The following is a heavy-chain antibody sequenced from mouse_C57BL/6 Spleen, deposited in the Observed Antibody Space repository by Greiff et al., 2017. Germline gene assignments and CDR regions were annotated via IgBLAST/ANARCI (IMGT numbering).Heavy chain of an antibody. Sequence: VQLQQPGAELVMPGASVKLSCKASGYTFTSYWMHWVKQRPGQGLEWIGEIDPSDSYTNYNQKFKGKSTLTVDTSSSTAYMQLSSLTSEDSAVYYCSRGDKDYRIGYAMDYWGQGTSVTVSS. CDR1: GYTFTSYW. CDR2: IDPSDSYT. D-gene: IGHD2-13*01. J-gene: IGHJ4*01. CDR3: SRGDKDYRIGYAMDY. V-gene: IGHV1-69*01.